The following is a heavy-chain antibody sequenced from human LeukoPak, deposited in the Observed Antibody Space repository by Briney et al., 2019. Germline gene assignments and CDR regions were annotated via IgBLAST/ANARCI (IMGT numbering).Heavy chain of an antibody. D-gene: IGHD2-2*01. CDR3: TRERYCSGASCYSDNTYFDS. Sequence: GGSLRLSCAASGFTLSNYGLHWVRQPPGKGLECVSFIRNDGGYTFYAGSVRGRFTISRDNSKNTLYMQMNNLRVEDTAVYYRTRERYCSGASCYSDNTYFDSWGQGTLVTVSS. J-gene: IGHJ4*02. V-gene: IGHV3-30*02. CDR1: GFTLSNYG. CDR2: IRNDGGYT.